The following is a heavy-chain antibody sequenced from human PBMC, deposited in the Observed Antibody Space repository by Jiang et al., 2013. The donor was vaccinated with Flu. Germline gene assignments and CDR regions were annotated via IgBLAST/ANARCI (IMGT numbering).Heavy chain of an antibody. V-gene: IGHV3-9*01. J-gene: IGHJ4*02. CDR2: ISWNSGSI. D-gene: IGHD6-19*01. CDR3: AKDAVAGALDY. Sequence: PGRSLRLSCAASGFTFDDYAMHWVRQAPGKGLEWVSGISWNSGSIGYADSVKDRFTISRDNAKNSLYLQMNSLRAEDTALYYCAKDAVAGALDYWGQGTLVTVSS. CDR1: GFTFDDYA.